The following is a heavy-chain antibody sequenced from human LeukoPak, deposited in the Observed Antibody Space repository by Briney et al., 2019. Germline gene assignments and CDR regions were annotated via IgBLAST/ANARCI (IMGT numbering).Heavy chain of an antibody. Sequence: ASETLSPTCAVYGGSFSGYYWSWIRQPPGKGLEWIGEINHSGSTNYNPSLKSRVTISVDTSKNQFSLKLSSVTAADTAVYYCARRAMVRGVIEYYYYYGMDVWGQGTTVTVSS. V-gene: IGHV4-34*01. CDR1: GGSFSGYY. D-gene: IGHD3-10*01. J-gene: IGHJ6*02. CDR3: ARRAMVRGVIEYYYYYGMDV. CDR2: INHSGST.